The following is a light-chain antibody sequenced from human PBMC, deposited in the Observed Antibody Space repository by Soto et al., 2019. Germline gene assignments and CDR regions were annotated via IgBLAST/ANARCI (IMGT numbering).Light chain of an antibody. CDR2: DNN. CDR3: GTWDSRLSSYV. Sequence: QSVLTQPPSVSAAPGQKVTISCSGSSSNIGNNYVSWYQQLQCTAPKLLIYDNNKRPSGIPDRFSGSKSGTSATLGITGLQTEDEADYYCGTWDSRLSSYVFGTGTKLTVL. V-gene: IGLV1-51*01. CDR1: SSNIGNNY. J-gene: IGLJ1*01.